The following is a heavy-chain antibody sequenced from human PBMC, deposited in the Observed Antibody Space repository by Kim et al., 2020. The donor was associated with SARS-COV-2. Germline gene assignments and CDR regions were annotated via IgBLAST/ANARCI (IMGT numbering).Heavy chain of an antibody. CDR2: IYHRGST. J-gene: IGHJ4*01. Sequence: SETRSLTCAVSGGSISSSNLWSWFRPPPGKGRERIGEIYHRGSTHYTPSLNSQVTISVDKSNKQFSLKRSSVTAAHPVLYYCSGDVVGNWYDGACLDY. CDR3: SGDVVGNWYDGACLDY. CDR1: GGSISSSNL. V-gene: IGHV4-4*02. D-gene: IGHD1-1*01.